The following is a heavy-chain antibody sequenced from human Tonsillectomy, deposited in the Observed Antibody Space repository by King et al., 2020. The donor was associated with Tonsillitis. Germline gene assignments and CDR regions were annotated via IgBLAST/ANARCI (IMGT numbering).Heavy chain of an antibody. J-gene: IGHJ4*02. D-gene: IGHD5-24*01. CDR2: ISSRVSTI. CDR3: ARDRTTLEMATILDY. CDR1: GFTFSSYE. Sequence: VQLVESGGGLVQPGGSLRLSCAASGFTFSSYEMNWVRQAPGKGLEWVSYISSRVSTIYYAVAVKGQFTISRDNTTNSLYRQMNSLRAEDTAVYYCARDRTTLEMATILDYWGQGTLVTVSS. V-gene: IGHV3-48*03.